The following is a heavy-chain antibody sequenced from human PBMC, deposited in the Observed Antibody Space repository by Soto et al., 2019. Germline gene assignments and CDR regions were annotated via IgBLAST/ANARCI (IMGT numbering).Heavy chain of an antibody. V-gene: IGHV1-69*05. CDR1: GGTFSSYA. J-gene: IGHJ6*02. Sequence: QVQLVQSGAEVKKPGSSVKVSCKASGGTFSSYAISWVRQAPGQGLEWMGGIIPIFGTANYAQKFQGRVTITPDHSTRTAYMALSSLSSEDSAVYYFATLYYYCSRRLHLWGQGTAVTLSS. CDR3: ATLYYYCSRRLHL. CDR2: IIPIFGTA. D-gene: IGHD3-10*01.